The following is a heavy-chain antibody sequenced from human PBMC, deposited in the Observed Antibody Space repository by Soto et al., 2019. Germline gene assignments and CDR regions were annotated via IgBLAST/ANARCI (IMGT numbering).Heavy chain of an antibody. Sequence: GESLKISCKGSGYSFTSYWISWVRQMPGKGLEWMGRIDPGDSYTNYSPSFQGHVTISADKSISTAYLQWSSLKASDTAMYYCARLRSNTMVAHYYYGMDVWGQGTTVTVSS. J-gene: IGHJ6*02. CDR2: IDPGDSYT. CDR3: ARLRSNTMVAHYYYGMDV. V-gene: IGHV5-10-1*01. CDR1: GYSFTSYW. D-gene: IGHD3-10*01.